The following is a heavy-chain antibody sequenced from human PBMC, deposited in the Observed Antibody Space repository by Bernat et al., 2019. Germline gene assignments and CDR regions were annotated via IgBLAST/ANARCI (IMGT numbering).Heavy chain of an antibody. V-gene: IGHV3-30-3*01. CDR1: GFTFSSYA. J-gene: IGHJ4*02. Sequence: QVQLVESGGGVVQPGRSPRLSCAASGFTFSSYAMHWVRQAPGKGLEWVAVISYDGSNKYYADSVKGRFTISRDNSKNTLYLQMNSLRAEDTAVYYCAREGAVAGVYYFDYWGQGTLVTVSS. D-gene: IGHD6-19*01. CDR2: ISYDGSNK. CDR3: AREGAVAGVYYFDY.